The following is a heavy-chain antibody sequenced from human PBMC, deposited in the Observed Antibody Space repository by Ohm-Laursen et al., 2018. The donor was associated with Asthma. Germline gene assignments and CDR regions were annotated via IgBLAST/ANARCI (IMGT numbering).Heavy chain of an antibody. Sequence: RSLRLSCSASGFTFSIYALHWVRQAPGKGLEWVAVMSYDGNNKYHADSVKGRFSISRDNSKNTLYLQMNSLRAEDTAVYYCARDPRGRIDSYFDCWGQGTLVTVSS. CDR2: MSYDGNNK. D-gene: IGHD1-14*01. CDR3: ARDPRGRIDSYFDC. CDR1: GFTFSIYA. V-gene: IGHV3-30-3*01. J-gene: IGHJ4*02.